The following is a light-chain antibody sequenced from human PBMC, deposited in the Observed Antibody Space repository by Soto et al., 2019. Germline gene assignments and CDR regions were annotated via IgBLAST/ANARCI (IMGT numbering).Light chain of an antibody. J-gene: IGLJ2*01. CDR2: DVN. V-gene: IGLV2-11*01. CDR3: CSFAGSYTL. CDR1: SSDVGGYDF. Sequence: QSALTQPRSVSGSPGQSVTISCTGTSSDVGGYDFVSWYQQHPGKAPKLTIYDVNQRPSGVPDRFSASKSDNTASLTISGLQAEDEADYYCCSFAGSYTLFGGGTKVTVL.